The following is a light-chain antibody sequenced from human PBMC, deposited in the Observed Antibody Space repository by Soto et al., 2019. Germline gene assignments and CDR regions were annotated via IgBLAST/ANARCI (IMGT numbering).Light chain of an antibody. Sequence: QSALTQPASVSGSPGQSITISCTGTSSGIGGYNFVSWYQQHPGKAPKLMIYDVSNRPSGVSNRFSGSKSGNTASLIISGLQAEDEADYFCSSYTSSSTVLFGGGTKLTVL. CDR3: SSYTSSSTVL. CDR2: DVS. J-gene: IGLJ2*01. CDR1: SSGIGGYNF. V-gene: IGLV2-14*01.